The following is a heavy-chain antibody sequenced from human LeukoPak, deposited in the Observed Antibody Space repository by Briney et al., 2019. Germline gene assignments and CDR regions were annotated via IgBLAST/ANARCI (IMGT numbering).Heavy chain of an antibody. Sequence: GGSLRLSCAASGFTSSGYGMHWVRQAPGKGLEGVALISDDGSNKYYADSLKGRFTISRDNSKNTLYLQMNSLRAEDTAVYYCATEWSAGFWGQGTLVTVSS. CDR2: ISDDGSNK. D-gene: IGHD3-3*01. CDR1: GFTSSGYG. V-gene: IGHV3-30*03. CDR3: ATEWSAGF. J-gene: IGHJ4*02.